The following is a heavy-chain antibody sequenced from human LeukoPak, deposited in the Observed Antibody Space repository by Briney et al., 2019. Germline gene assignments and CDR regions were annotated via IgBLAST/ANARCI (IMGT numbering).Heavy chain of an antibody. J-gene: IGHJ4*02. V-gene: IGHV1-3*02. CDR3: ARELGGSGSLDY. CDR2: SNAGNGNT. Sequence: ASVKVSCKASGYTFTSYAMHWVRQAPGQRLEWMGWSNAGNGNTRYSQEFQGRVTITRDTSASTAYMELSSLRSEDMAVYYCARELGGSGSLDYWGQGTLVTVSS. CDR1: GYTFTSYA. D-gene: IGHD3-10*01.